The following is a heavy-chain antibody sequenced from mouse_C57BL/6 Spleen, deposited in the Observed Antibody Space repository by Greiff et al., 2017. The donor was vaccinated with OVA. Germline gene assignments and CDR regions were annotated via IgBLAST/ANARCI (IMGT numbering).Heavy chain of an antibody. CDR3: AREDVVAHGDY. D-gene: IGHD1-3*01. CDR1: GYTFTSYG. V-gene: IGHV1-81*01. Sequence: VQLQQSGAELARPGASVKLSCKASGYTFTSYGISWVKQRPGQGLEWIGEIYPRSGNTYYNEKFKGKATLTADKSSSTAYMELRSLTSEDSAVYFTAREDVVAHGDYWGQGTTLTVSS. CDR2: IYPRSGNT. J-gene: IGHJ2*01.